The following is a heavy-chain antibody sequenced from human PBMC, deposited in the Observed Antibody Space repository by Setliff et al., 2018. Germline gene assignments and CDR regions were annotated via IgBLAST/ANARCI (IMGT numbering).Heavy chain of an antibody. CDR2: IIPIFGTA. CDR3: ARTLITFGGVIVMNYYYYYMDV. J-gene: IGHJ6*03. D-gene: IGHD3-16*02. Sequence: SVKVSCKASGGTFSSYAISWVRQAPGQGLEWMGGIIPIFGTANYAQKFQGRVTITADESTSTAYMELSSLRSEDTAVYYCARTLITFGGVIVMNYYYYYMDVWGKGTTVTAP. CDR1: GGTFSSYA. V-gene: IGHV1-69*13.